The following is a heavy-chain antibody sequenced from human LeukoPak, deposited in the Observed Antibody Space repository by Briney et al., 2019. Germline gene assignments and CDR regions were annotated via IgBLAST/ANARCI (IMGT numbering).Heavy chain of an antibody. J-gene: IGHJ5*02. V-gene: IGHV1-46*01. CDR2: IDPSSGGS. Sequence: ASVKVSCKASGYTFTTYFLHWVRQAPGQGLEWMGIIDPSSGGSTSAQKFQVRVTMTRDMSTSTVYMELSSLTSEDTAVYYCARVATYSSSFWFDPWGQGTLVTVSS. CDR3: ARVATYSSSFWFDP. D-gene: IGHD6-6*01. CDR1: GYTFTTYF.